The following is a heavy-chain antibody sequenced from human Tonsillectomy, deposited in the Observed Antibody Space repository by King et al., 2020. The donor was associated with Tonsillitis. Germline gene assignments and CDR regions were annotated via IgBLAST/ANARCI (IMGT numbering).Heavy chain of an antibody. CDR2: ISFDGSHK. CDR1: GFTFSSYG. Sequence: VQLVESGGGVVQPGRSLRLSCAASGFTFSSYGIHWVRQAPGKGLEWVAVISFDGSHKYYADSVKGRFTISRDNSKNTLYLQMFSLRAADTAVYYCAKEGGGLAGGEYYYRMDVWGQGTTVTVSS. D-gene: IGHD6-13*01. V-gene: IGHV3-30*18. CDR3: AKEGGGLAGGEYYYRMDV. J-gene: IGHJ6*02.